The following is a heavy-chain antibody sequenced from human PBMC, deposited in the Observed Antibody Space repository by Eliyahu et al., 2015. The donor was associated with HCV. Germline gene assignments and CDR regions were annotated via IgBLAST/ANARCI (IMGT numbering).Heavy chain of an antibody. CDR3: ARDCSGGSCYSGHGMDV. Sequence: ESGGGLIQPGGSLRLSCAASGFTVSSNYMSWVRQAPGKGLEWVSVIYSGGSTYYADSVKGRFTISRDNSKNTLYLQMNSLRAEDTAVYYCARDCSGGSCYSGHGMDVWGQGTTVTVSS. D-gene: IGHD2-15*01. V-gene: IGHV3-53*01. CDR2: IYSGGST. CDR1: GFTVSSNY. J-gene: IGHJ6*02.